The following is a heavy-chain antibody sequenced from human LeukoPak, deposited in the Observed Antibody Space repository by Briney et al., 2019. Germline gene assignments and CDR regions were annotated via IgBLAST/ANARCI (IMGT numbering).Heavy chain of an antibody. CDR1: GFTFSSYA. CDR3: ARVYGAGIVGATSLDY. Sequence: PGGSLRLSCAASGFTFSSYAMHWVRQAPGKGLEWVAVISYDGSNKYYADSVKGRFTISRDNSKNTLYLQMNSLRAEDTAVYYCARVYGAGIVGATSLDYWGQGTLVTVSS. CDR2: ISYDGSNK. D-gene: IGHD1-26*01. J-gene: IGHJ4*02. V-gene: IGHV3-30-3*01.